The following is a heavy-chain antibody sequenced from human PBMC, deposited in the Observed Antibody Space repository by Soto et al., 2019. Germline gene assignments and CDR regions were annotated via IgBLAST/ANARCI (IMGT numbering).Heavy chain of an antibody. Sequence: GGSLRLSCAASGFTFSSYAMSWVRQAPGKGLEWVSAISGSGGSTYYADSVKGRFTISRDNSKNTLYLQMNSLRAEDTAVYYCAKEGGYDILTGYYAVPYYYYGMDVWGQGTTVTVSS. V-gene: IGHV3-23*01. CDR3: AKEGGYDILTGYYAVPYYYYGMDV. D-gene: IGHD3-9*01. CDR1: GFTFSSYA. J-gene: IGHJ6*02. CDR2: ISGSGGST.